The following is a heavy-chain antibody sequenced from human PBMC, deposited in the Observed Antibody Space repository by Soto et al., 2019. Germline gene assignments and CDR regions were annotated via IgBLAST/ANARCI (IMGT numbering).Heavy chain of an antibody. CDR3: AKDRGTLVFGYYGMDV. V-gene: IGHV3-30*18. Sequence: PWGSLRLSCAASGFTFSSYGMHWVRQAPGKGLEWVAVISYDGSNKYYADSVKGRFTISRDNSKNTLYLQMNSLRAEDTAVYYCAKDRGTLVFGYYGMDVWGQGTTVTVSS. CDR2: ISYDGSNK. CDR1: GFTFSSYG. D-gene: IGHD1-1*01. J-gene: IGHJ6*02.